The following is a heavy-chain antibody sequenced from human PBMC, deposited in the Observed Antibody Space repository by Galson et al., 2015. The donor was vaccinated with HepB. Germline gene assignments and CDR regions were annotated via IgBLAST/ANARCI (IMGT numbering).Heavy chain of an antibody. V-gene: IGHV1-69*04. CDR3: ARDHSSGTFDY. Sequence: SVKVSCKASGGSFSSYGISWVRQAPGQALEWVGRIVPVFNRTTYAQQFQGRITITADKSTSTAYMELSSLISEDTAVYFCARDHSSGTFDYWGQGTLVTVSS. CDR2: IVPVFNRT. CDR1: GGSFSSYG. J-gene: IGHJ4*02. D-gene: IGHD6-19*01.